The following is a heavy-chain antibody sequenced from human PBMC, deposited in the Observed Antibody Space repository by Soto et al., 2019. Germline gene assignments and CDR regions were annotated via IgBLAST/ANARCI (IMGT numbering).Heavy chain of an antibody. CDR1: GCTCSRYA. D-gene: IGHD3-16*01. V-gene: IGHV3-23*01. CDR2: ISGSGHTT. Sequence: LLLSGAASGCTCSRYAISWVRHAQGKGLEWVASISGSGHTTHYADSVKGRFTISRDNSKNLLFLQMFFLRAEDTAVYYCAREISYVSGGHLYYGMDVLVQGTAVTGSS. J-gene: IGHJ6*02. CDR3: AREISYVSGGHLYYGMDV.